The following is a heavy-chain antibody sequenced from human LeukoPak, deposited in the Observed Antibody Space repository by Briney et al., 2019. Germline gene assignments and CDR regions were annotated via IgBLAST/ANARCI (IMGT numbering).Heavy chain of an antibody. CDR1: GFTFSSYW. J-gene: IGHJ4*02. D-gene: IGHD3-22*01. Sequence: GGSLRLSCAASGFTFSSYWMSWVRQAPGKGLEWVANVKQDGSEKYYVDSVKGRFTISRDNAKNSLYLQMNSLRAEDTAVYYCARDSQTYYYDSSGYPFFDYWGQGTLVTVSS. CDR2: VKQDGSEK. CDR3: ARDSQTYYYDSSGYPFFDY. V-gene: IGHV3-7*01.